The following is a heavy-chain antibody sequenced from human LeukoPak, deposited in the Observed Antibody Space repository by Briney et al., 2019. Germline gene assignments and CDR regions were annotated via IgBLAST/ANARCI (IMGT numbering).Heavy chain of an antibody. CDR3: ARGITMVRGLSHDAFDI. Sequence: SETLSLTCAVSGGSISSGGYSWSWIRQPPGKGLEWIGYIYHSGSTYYNPSLKSRVTISVDRSKNQFSLKLSSVTAADTAVYYCARGITMVRGLSHDAFDIWGQGTMATVSS. CDR1: GGSISSGGYS. J-gene: IGHJ3*02. V-gene: IGHV4-30-2*01. CDR2: IYHSGST. D-gene: IGHD3-10*01.